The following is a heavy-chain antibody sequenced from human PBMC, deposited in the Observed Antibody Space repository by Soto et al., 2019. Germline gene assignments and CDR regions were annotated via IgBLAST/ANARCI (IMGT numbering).Heavy chain of an antibody. CDR2: IYWNGDK. J-gene: IGHJ4*02. D-gene: IGHD6-19*01. CDR1: GFSLSTSGVG. V-gene: IGHV2-5*01. Sequence: QITLKESGPTLVKPTQTLTLTCTFSGFSLSTSGVGVGWIRQSPGKALQWLALIYWNGDKRYKPSLKTRLTITKDHSKNQVVITLTNMDPVDTATYYCAHRPSGWFLFDYWGQGTLVTVSS. CDR3: AHRPSGWFLFDY.